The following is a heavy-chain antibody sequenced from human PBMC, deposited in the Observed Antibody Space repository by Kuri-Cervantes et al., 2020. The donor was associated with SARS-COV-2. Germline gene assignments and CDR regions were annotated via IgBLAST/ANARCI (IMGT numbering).Heavy chain of an antibody. CDR1: GFTVSSNE. D-gene: IGHD6-19*01. Sequence: GESLKISCAASGFTVSSNEMNWVRQAPGKGLEWVAFMSVGSTYYADSRKGRFTISRDNSKNTLHLQMNSLRAEDTAVYYCAKDRIAVAGRAGSSYYYYYGMDVWGQGTTVTVSS. CDR2: MSVGST. V-gene: IGHV3-38-3*01. J-gene: IGHJ6*02. CDR3: AKDRIAVAGRAGSSYYYYYGMDV.